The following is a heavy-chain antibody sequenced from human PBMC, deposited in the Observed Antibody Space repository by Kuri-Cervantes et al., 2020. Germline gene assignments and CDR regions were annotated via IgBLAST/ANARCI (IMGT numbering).Heavy chain of an antibody. CDR1: GESISSSSYY. D-gene: IGHD6-13*01. CDR2: IYYSGNT. J-gene: IGHJ4*02. V-gene: IGHV4-39*01. Sequence: SETLSLTCIVSGESISSSSYYWDWIRQPPGKGLEWIGSIYYSGNTNYNPSLKSRVTISVDTSKNQFSLKLSSVTAADTAVYYCARRKIAAAGYYFDYWGQGTLVTVSS. CDR3: ARRKIAAAGYYFDY.